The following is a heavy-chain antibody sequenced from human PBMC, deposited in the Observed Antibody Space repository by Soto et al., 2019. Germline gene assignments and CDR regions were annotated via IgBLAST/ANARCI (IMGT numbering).Heavy chain of an antibody. CDR3: ANSRVSMVRGLIITPHY. V-gene: IGHV3-23*01. Sequence: GSLRLSCAASGFPFTGYAMSWVRQAPGKGLEWVSAISGHGDATFYADSVKGRFTISRDNSKNTLYLHMNSLRAEDTALYYCANSRVSMVRGLIITPHYWGQGTLVTLSS. CDR1: GFPFTGYA. J-gene: IGHJ4*02. D-gene: IGHD3-10*01. CDR2: ISGHGDAT.